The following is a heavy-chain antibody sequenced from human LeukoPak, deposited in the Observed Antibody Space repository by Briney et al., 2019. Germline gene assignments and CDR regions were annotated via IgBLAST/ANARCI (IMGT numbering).Heavy chain of an antibody. J-gene: IGHJ4*02. V-gene: IGHV1-69*06. D-gene: IGHD6-19*01. Sequence: ASVKVSCKASGGIFSSYAISWVRQAPGQGLEWMGGIIPIFGTANYAQKFRGRVTITADKSTSTAYMELSSLRSEDTAVYYCARVGNSSGFDYWGQGTLVTVSS. CDR2: IIPIFGTA. CDR1: GGIFSSYA. CDR3: ARVGNSSGFDY.